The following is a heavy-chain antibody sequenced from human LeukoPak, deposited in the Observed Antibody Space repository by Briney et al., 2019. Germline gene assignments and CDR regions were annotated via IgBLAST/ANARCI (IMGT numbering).Heavy chain of an antibody. CDR1: RFTFSNYA. D-gene: IGHD3-22*01. CDR2: ISSSGSTI. Sequence: GGSLRLSCAASRFTFSNYAMSWVRQAPGKGLEWVSYISSSGSTIYYADSVKGRFTISRDNAKNSLYLQMNSLRAEDTAVYYCAPPPYYYDSSDAFDIWGQGTMVTVSS. CDR3: APPPYYYDSSDAFDI. V-gene: IGHV3-48*03. J-gene: IGHJ3*02.